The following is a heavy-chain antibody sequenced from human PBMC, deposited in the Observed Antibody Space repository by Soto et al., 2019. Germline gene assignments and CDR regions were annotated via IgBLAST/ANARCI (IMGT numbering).Heavy chain of an antibody. V-gene: IGHV1-2*02. CDR2: IYPATGDT. CDR3: ARGPSE. CDR1: GYIFIGSY. Sequence: QVQLVQSGAEMKSPGSSVKVSCKATGYIFIGSYLHWIRQAPGQGPECMGSIYPATGDTDYAQTYQGRVSLTGDTAIGTAYMELKWLTFDDTGMYYCARGPSEWGQGTLVTVSS. J-gene: IGHJ4*02.